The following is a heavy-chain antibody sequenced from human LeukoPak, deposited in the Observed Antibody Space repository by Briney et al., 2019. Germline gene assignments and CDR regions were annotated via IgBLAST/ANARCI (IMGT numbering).Heavy chain of an antibody. V-gene: IGHV4-38-2*01. CDR1: GFSINRGYF. D-gene: IGHD6-19*01. CDR3: ARVETPGISGWPYYFDY. CDR2: IFHTGST. J-gene: IGHJ4*02. Sequence: SETLSLTCAVSGFSINRGYFWGWIRQPPGMGLEWIATIFHTGSTYYNPSLKGRVTISVDTSKNQFSLKLSSVTAADTAVYYCARVETPGISGWPYYFDYWGQGTLVIVFS.